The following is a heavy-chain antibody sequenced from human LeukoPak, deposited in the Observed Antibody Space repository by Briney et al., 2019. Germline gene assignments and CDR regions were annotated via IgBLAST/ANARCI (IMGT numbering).Heavy chain of an antibody. CDR3: VKDRPCETCMPMDA. Sequence: PGGSLRLSCAASGFTFSSYWMSWVRQAPGKGLEWVAGLGRSGEYKHYADSVKGRFTISRDNSKDTVSLQMNSLRAEDSAIYFCVKDRPCETCMPMDAWGQGTTVTVSS. CDR2: LGRSGEYK. D-gene: IGHD2-2*01. J-gene: IGHJ6*02. CDR1: GFTFSSYW. V-gene: IGHV3-23*01.